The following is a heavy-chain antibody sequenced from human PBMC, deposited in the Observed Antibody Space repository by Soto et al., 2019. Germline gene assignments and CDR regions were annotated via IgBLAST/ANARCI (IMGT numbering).Heavy chain of an antibody. J-gene: IGHJ4*02. CDR1: GGSISSSSYY. CDR3: ARRYYDSSGYYSDY. V-gene: IGHV4-39*01. Sequence: LETLSLTCTVSGGSISSSSYYWGWIRQPPGKGLEWIGSIYYSGSTYYNPSLKSRVTISVDTSKNQFSLKLSSVTAADTAVYYCARRYYDSSGYYSDYWGQGTLVTVSS. CDR2: IYYSGST. D-gene: IGHD3-22*01.